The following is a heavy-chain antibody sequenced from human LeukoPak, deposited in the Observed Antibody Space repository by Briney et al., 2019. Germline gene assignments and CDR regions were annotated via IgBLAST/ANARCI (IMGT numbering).Heavy chain of an antibody. D-gene: IGHD6-19*01. J-gene: IGHJ4*02. CDR3: ARARSSGWGEGYFDY. CDR1: GFTFSTYW. Sequence: GGSLRLSCAASGFTFSTYWMHWVRQAPGKGLVWVSRIHTDGSNTGYADSVKGRFTISRDNSKNTLYLQMNSLRAEDTAVYYCARARSSGWGEGYFDYWGQGTLVTVSS. V-gene: IGHV3-74*01. CDR2: IHTDGSNT.